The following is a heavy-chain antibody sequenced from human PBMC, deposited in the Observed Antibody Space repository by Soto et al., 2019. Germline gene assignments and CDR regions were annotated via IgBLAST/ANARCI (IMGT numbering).Heavy chain of an antibody. CDR1: GFDFNKYA. CDR2: ITSNGDST. J-gene: IGHJ4*02. D-gene: IGHD2-2*02. Sequence: GSLRLSCAAFGFDFNKYAMTWVRQAPGKGLQWVSSITSNGDSTYYADSVKGRFTTSRDNSKNTLYLQMNSLRADDTAVFYCAKDSPSYTTSPFYFDSWGQGTLVTVSS. CDR3: AKDSPSYTTSPFYFDS. V-gene: IGHV3-23*01.